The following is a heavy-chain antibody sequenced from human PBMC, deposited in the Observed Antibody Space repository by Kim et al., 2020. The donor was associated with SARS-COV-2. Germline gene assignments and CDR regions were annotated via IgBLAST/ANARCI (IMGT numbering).Heavy chain of an antibody. J-gene: IGHJ3*02. CDR3: ARGYSSSWYWAFDI. V-gene: IGHV3-13*01. Sequence: PGCVKDRFTISRANAKNSWYLQMNSLRAGDTAVYYCARGYSSSWYWAFDIWGQGTMVTVSS. D-gene: IGHD6-13*01.